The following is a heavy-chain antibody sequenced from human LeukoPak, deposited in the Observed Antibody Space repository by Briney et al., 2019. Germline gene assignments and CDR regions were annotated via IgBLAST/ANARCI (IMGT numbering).Heavy chain of an antibody. D-gene: IGHD6-19*01. Sequence: GGSLRLSCAASGFTFDDYAMHWVRQAPGKGLEWVSGISWNSGSIGYADSVKGRFTISRDNAKNSLYLQMNSLRAEDTALYYCAKEISGWYRNYFDYWGQGTLVTVSS. V-gene: IGHV3-9*01. CDR2: ISWNSGSI. CDR3: AKEISGWYRNYFDY. CDR1: GFTFDDYA. J-gene: IGHJ4*02.